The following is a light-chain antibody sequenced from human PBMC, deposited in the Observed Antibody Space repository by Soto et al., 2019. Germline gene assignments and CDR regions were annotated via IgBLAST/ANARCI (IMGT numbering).Light chain of an antibody. CDR1: QGISNY. Sequence: DIQMTQSPSSLSASVGDSVTITCRASQGISNYLDWYQQKPGKVPKLLIYAASTLQSGVPSRFSGSGSGTDFTFTISSRHPDDVSTYYCQNYNSGPRTFGQGTKVEIK. CDR2: AAS. J-gene: IGKJ1*01. V-gene: IGKV1-27*01. CDR3: QNYNSGPRT.